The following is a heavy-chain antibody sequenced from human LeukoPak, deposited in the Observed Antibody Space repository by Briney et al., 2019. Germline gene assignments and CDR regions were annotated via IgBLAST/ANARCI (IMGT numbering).Heavy chain of an antibody. CDR3: AKDVRVGGGGMDV. CDR1: GFTFSTYS. V-gene: IGHV3-48*02. Sequence: PGESLRLSCAASGFTFSTYSMNWVRQAPGKGLEWVSYINGISDTIYYADSVKGRFTISRDNAKNSLYLPMNSLRDEDTAVYYCAKDVRVGGGGMDVWGQGTPVTVSS. CDR2: INGISDTI. D-gene: IGHD1-26*01. J-gene: IGHJ6*02.